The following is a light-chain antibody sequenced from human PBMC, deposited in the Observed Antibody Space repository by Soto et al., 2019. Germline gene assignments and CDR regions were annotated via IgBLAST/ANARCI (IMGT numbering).Light chain of an antibody. Sequence: QSVLTQPPSVSAAPGQKVTISCSGSSSNIGNNFVSWYQQLPGTAPKLLIYENNKRPSGIPDRFSGSKSGTSATLGITGLQTGYEADYYCGTWDSSLSVYVFGTGTKSPS. J-gene: IGLJ1*01. CDR3: GTWDSSLSVYV. CDR1: SSNIGNNF. V-gene: IGLV1-51*02. CDR2: ENN.